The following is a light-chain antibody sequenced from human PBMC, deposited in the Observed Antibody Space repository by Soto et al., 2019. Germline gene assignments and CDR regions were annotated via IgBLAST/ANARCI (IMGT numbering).Light chain of an antibody. Sequence: DIQMTQSPSSLSASVGDRVTITCRASQSISSYLNWYQLKPGKAPKLLIYAASNLQSGVPSRFSGSGSGTDFSLTISSLQPEDFATYFCQQSYTAHRTFGQGTKLEIK. CDR1: QSISSY. V-gene: IGKV1-39*01. J-gene: IGKJ2*01. CDR3: QQSYTAHRT. CDR2: AAS.